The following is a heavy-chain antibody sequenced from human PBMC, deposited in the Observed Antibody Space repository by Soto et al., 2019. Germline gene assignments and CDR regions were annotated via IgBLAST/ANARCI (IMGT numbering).Heavy chain of an antibody. Sequence: QVQLVQSGAEVKKPGSSVKVSCKASGGTFSSYAISWVRQAPGQGLEWMGGIIPIFGTANYAKKFQGRVTITADESTSTAYMELSSLRSEDTAVYYCAASRIGYPKGPFDYWGQGTLVTVSS. V-gene: IGHV1-69*01. D-gene: IGHD3-3*01. J-gene: IGHJ4*02. CDR3: AASRIGYPKGPFDY. CDR1: GGTFSSYA. CDR2: IIPIFGTA.